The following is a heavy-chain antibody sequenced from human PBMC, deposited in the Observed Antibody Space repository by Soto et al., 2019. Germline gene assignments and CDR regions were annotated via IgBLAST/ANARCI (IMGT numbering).Heavy chain of an antibody. J-gene: IGHJ4*02. Sequence: QVQLVQSGAEVRKPGASVKVSCKASGYTFTNYAMHWVRQAPGQGLEWMGWINAGNGNTKYSQKFQGRVTITRDTAASTTYMEPARLRAEDTAVYYCARLGVEAVAADNWGQGPLVTVSS. CDR3: ARLGVEAVAADN. V-gene: IGHV1-3*01. D-gene: IGHD6-19*01. CDR1: GYTFTNYA. CDR2: INAGNGNT.